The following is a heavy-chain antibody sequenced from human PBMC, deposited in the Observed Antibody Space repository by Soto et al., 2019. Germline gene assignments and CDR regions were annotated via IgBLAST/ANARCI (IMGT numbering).Heavy chain of an antibody. J-gene: IGHJ4*02. CDR1: GYTFTSYA. CDR3: ARIIVVVTALDY. CDR2: INAGNGNT. D-gene: IGHD2-21*02. Sequence: QVQLVQSGAEVKKPGASVKVSCKASGYTFTSYAMHWVRKAPGQRLEWMGWINAGNGNTKYSQKFQGRATITRDTSVSTAYMQLSSLRSEDTAVYYCARIIVVVTALDYWGQGTLVTVSS. V-gene: IGHV1-3*01.